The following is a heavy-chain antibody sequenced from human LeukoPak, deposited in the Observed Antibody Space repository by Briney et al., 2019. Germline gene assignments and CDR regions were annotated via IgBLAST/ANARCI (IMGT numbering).Heavy chain of an antibody. CDR1: GDSISSSNW. Sequence: SGALSLTCAVSGDSISSSNWWTWVRQPPGKGLEWIGEVYHSGNTNYNPSLKSRVTMSVDKSKNQFSLNLNSVTAADTAVYYCARNGGNSDFDYWGQGTLVTVSS. V-gene: IGHV4-4*02. J-gene: IGHJ4*02. CDR2: VYHSGNT. CDR3: ARNGGNSDFDY. D-gene: IGHD4-23*01.